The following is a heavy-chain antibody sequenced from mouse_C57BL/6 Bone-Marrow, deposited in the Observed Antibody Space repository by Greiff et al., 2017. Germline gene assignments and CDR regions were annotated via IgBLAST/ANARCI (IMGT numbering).Heavy chain of an antibody. D-gene: IGHD2-1*01. CDR2: IDPSDRFT. V-gene: IGHV1-50*01. CDR3: AYGNYVGFAY. Sequence: QVQLQQPGAELVKPGASVKLSCKASGYTFTSYWMQWVKQRPGQGLEWIGEIDPSDRFTNYNQKFKGKATLTVDTSSSTAYMQLSSLPSEDSAVYYCAYGNYVGFAYWGQGTLVTVSA. J-gene: IGHJ3*01. CDR1: GYTFTSYW.